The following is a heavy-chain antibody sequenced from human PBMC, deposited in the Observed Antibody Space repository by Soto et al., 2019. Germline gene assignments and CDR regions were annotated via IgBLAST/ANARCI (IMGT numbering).Heavy chain of an antibody. D-gene: IGHD4-17*01. CDR1: GYAYASYA. CDR3: ARDTAFDY. V-gene: IGHV1-3*01. Sequence: SLKVSSKACGYAYASYAMHWVRQAPGQRLEWMGWINAGNGNTKYSQKFQGRVTITRDTSASTAYMELSSLRSEDTAVYYCARDTAFDYWGQGTLVTVS. CDR2: INAGNGNT. J-gene: IGHJ4*02.